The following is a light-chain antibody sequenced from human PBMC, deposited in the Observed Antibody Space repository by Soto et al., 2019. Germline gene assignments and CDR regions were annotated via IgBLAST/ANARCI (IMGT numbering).Light chain of an antibody. CDR2: DAY. CDR3: QQRGNWPLT. Sequence: EIVLTQSPATLSLSPGERATLSCRASQSISVYLAWYQQKLGQAPRLLISDAYNRANGIPARFSGSGSGTDFTLTISSLEPEDFAVYYCQQRGNWPLTFGGGTTVEIK. J-gene: IGKJ4*01. V-gene: IGKV3-11*01. CDR1: QSISVY.